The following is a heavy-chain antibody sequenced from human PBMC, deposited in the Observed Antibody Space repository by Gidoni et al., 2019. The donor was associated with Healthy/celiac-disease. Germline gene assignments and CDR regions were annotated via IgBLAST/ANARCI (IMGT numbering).Heavy chain of an antibody. J-gene: IGHJ4*02. D-gene: IGHD6-13*01. CDR2: ISYDGSNK. CDR1: GFTFSSYG. V-gene: IGHV3-30*18. CDR3: AKDPAAGHHG. Sequence: QVQLVESGGGVVQPGRALRPPCAASGFTFSSYGMHWVRQAPGKGLEWVAVISYDGSNKSYSDSVKGRFTISRDNSKNTLYLQMNSLRAEDTAVYYCAKDPAAGHHGWGQGTLVTVSS.